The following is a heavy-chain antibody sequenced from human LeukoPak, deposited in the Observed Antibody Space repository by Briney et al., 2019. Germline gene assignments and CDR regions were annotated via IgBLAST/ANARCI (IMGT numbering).Heavy chain of an antibody. CDR2: ISAYNGNT. J-gene: IGHJ4*02. D-gene: IGHD2-2*01. CDR1: GYTLTELS. CDR3: AREVVVVPAAL. Sequence: ASVKVSCKVSGYTLTELSMHWVRQAPGKGLEWMGWISAYNGNTNYAQKLQGRVTMTTDTSTSTAYMELRSLRSDDTAVYYCAREVVVVPAALWGQGTLVTVSS. V-gene: IGHV1-18*01.